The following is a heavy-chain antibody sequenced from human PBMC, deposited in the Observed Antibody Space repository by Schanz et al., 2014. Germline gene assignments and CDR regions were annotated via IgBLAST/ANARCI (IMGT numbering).Heavy chain of an antibody. Sequence: EVRLVESGGGLVQPGGSLRLSCVASGFNFYTSAMTWVRQAPGKGLEWVSVISARGEVSKYSDSVKGRFIVSRDNSRATLFLQMDSLRAADTAFYYCAKWEDIVPEPEPMRGWFDSWGQGILDTVSS. V-gene: IGHV3-23*04. CDR1: GFNFYTSA. D-gene: IGHD2-8*01. J-gene: IGHJ5*01. CDR3: AKWEDIVPEPEPMRGWFDS. CDR2: ISARGEVS.